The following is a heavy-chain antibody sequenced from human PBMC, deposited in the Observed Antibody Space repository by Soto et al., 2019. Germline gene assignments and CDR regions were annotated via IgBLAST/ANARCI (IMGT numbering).Heavy chain of an antibody. CDR2: IIPIFGTA. CDR1: GGTFSSYA. V-gene: IGHV1-69*01. CDR3: ARDRGYREYQLLYQGGWFDP. D-gene: IGHD2-2*02. J-gene: IGHJ5*02. Sequence: QVQLVQSGAEVKKPGSSVKVSCKASGGTFSSYAISWVRQAPGQGLEWMGGIIPIFGTANYAQKFQGRVTITADESTSTAYMELSSLRSEDTAVYYCARDRGYREYQLLYQGGWFDPWGQGTLVTVSS.